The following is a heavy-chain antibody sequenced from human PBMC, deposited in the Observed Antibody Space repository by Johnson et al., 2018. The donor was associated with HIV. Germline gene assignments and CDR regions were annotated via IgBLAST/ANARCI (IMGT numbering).Heavy chain of an antibody. V-gene: IGHV3-11*04. Sequence: QVQLVESGGGLVKPGGSLRLSCAGSGFTFSDYYMNWIRQAPGKGLEWVSYISSSGSAIYYADSVKGRFTISRDNAKNSLYLQMNSLRAEDTAVYYCARGRYSSTGYVGGLDAFDIWGQGTMVTVSS. CDR1: GFTFSDYY. CDR3: ARGRYSSTGYVGGLDAFDI. J-gene: IGHJ3*02. D-gene: IGHD6-13*01. CDR2: ISSSGSAI.